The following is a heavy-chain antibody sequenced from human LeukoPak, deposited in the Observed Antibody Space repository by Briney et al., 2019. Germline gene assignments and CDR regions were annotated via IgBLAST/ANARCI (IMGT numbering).Heavy chain of an antibody. CDR1: GYTFTGYY. D-gene: IGHD5-24*01. CDR3: ARIRDGYNDAYDL. Sequence: ASVKVSCKTSGYTFTGYYMHWVRQAPGQGLEWMGWINPNSGGTNYAQKFQGRVTMTRDTSISTAYMELSSLRSEDTAIYYCARIRDGYNDAYDLWGQGTVVTVPS. CDR2: INPNSGGT. J-gene: IGHJ3*01. V-gene: IGHV1-2*02.